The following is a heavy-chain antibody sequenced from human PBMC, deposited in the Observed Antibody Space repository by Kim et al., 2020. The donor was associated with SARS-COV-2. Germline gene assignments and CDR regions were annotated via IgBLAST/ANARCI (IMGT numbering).Heavy chain of an antibody. CDR3: ARGGYFYYIMDV. J-gene: IGHJ6*02. V-gene: IGHV4-30-4*01. CDR2: IYYTGNT. Sequence: SETLSLTCIVSGGAISSGDHYWGWIRQPPGKGLEWIGHIYYTGNTYYNPSVKSRITMSVDTSKNQFSLKLTSVTAADTAMYYCARGGYFYYIMDVWGQGTTVTVSS. CDR1: GGAISSGDHY.